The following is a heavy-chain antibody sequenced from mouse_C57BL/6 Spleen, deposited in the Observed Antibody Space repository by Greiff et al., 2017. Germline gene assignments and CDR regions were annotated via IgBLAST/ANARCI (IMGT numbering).Heavy chain of an antibody. J-gene: IGHJ4*01. CDR3: ARSLYYYGSSYYAMDY. D-gene: IGHD1-1*01. V-gene: IGHV1-55*01. CDR2: IYPGSGST. CDR1: GYTFPSYW. Sequence: VQLQQPGAELVKPGASVKMSCKASGYTFPSYWITWVKQRPGQGLEWIGDIYPGSGSTNYNEKFKSKATLTVDTSSSTAYMQLSSLTSEDSAVYYWARSLYYYGSSYYAMDYWGQGTSVTVSS.